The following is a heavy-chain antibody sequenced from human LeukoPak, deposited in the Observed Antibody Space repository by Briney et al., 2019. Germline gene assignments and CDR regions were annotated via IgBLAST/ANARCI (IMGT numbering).Heavy chain of an antibody. Sequence: PGGSLRLSCAAPGFTFDDYTMHWVRQAPGKGLEWVSLISWDGGSTYYADSVKGRFTISRDNSKNSLYLQMNSLRTEDTALYYCAKDTSYDILTGPDYWGQGTLVTVSS. V-gene: IGHV3-43*01. CDR3: AKDTSYDILTGPDY. D-gene: IGHD3-9*01. J-gene: IGHJ4*02. CDR2: ISWDGGST. CDR1: GFTFDDYT.